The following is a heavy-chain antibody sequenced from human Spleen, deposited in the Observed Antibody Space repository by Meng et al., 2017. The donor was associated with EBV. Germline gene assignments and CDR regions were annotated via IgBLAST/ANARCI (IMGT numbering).Heavy chain of an antibody. Sequence: QVQLVQSGAEVKKPGSSVKVSCKASGGTFSNYGISWVRQTPGQGLEWMGEITPLYGIANYAEKFQGRVTITADTSTSSAYMELSSLTSDDTAVYYCVRDLWLRFGDCVWGQGTLVTVGS. V-gene: IGHV1-69*17. J-gene: IGHJ4*02. CDR2: ITPLYGIA. CDR3: VRDLWLRFGDCV. CDR1: GGTFSNYG. D-gene: IGHD5-12*01.